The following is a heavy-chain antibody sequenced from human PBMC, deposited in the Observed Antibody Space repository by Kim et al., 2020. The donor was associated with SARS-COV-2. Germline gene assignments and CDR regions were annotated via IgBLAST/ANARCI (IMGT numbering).Heavy chain of an antibody. J-gene: IGHJ4*01. CDR3: ARRESKDGYNIKALDY. CDR2: INHSGST. Sequence: SETLSLTCAVYGGSFSGYYWSWIRQPPGKGLEWIGEINHSGSTNYNPSLKSRVTISVDTSKNQFSLKLSSVTAADTAVYYCARRESKDGYNIKALDYWG. V-gene: IGHV4-34*01. CDR1: GGSFSGYY. D-gene: IGHD5-12*01.